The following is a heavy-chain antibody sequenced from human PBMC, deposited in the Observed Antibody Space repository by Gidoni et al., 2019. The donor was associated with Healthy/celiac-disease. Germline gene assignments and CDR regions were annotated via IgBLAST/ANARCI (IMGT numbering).Heavy chain of an antibody. CDR3: ARVGGDYDFWSGTFDP. Sequence: QVQLVQSGAEVTKPGASVTVSFKPSGYTFTGYYMHWVRQAPGQGLEWMGWINPNSGGTNYAQKFQGWVTMTRDTSISTAYMELSRLRSDDTAVYYCARVGGDYDFWSGTFDPWGQGTLVTVSS. D-gene: IGHD3-3*01. V-gene: IGHV1-2*04. CDR2: INPNSGGT. J-gene: IGHJ5*02. CDR1: GYTFTGYY.